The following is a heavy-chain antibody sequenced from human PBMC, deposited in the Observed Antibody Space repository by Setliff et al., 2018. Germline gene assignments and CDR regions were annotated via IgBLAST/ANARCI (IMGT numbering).Heavy chain of an antibody. CDR1: GGSIKDEDHY. J-gene: IGHJ4*02. V-gene: IGHV4-39*01. CDR2: IYYSGAT. CDR3: ARGPVMIVATGYFDY. Sequence: PSETLSLTCTVSGGSIKDEDHYWGWIRQPPGKGLEWIGTIYYSGATYHNPSLKSRLAISVDTSKNQFSLKLNAVTAADTAVYYCARGPVMIVATGYFDYWGQGTLVTVSS. D-gene: IGHD3-22*01.